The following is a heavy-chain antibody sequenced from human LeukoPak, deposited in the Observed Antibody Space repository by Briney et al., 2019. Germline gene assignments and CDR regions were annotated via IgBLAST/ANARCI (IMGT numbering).Heavy chain of an antibody. CDR1: GASIRSYY. CDR2: IYASGSP. CDR3: ARDLRSSGYYYYSDH. J-gene: IGHJ4*02. V-gene: IGHV4-4*07. D-gene: IGHD3-22*01. Sequence: PSETLSLTCTVSGASIRSYYWSWIRPPAGKGLEWIGRIYASGSPNYNPSLKSRVTMSLDTSRNHFSLKLSSVTAADTAVYYCARDLRSSGYYYYSDHWGQGTLVTVSS.